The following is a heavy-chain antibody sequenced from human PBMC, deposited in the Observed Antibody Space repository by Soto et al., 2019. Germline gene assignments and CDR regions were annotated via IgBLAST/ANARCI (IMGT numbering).Heavy chain of an antibody. CDR3: ATSSGWNSPDY. CDR1: GFTFSSNW. CDR2: IDNDGSSR. Sequence: EVQLVESGGGLVQPGGSLRLSCAASGFTFSSNWMHWVRQGPGKGLVWVSRIDNDGSSRDYADYVKGRFTIFRDNAKNSVDLEMSSLSAEDTAVYYCATSSGWNSPDYWGQGTLVTVSS. D-gene: IGHD6-19*01. V-gene: IGHV3-74*01. J-gene: IGHJ4*02.